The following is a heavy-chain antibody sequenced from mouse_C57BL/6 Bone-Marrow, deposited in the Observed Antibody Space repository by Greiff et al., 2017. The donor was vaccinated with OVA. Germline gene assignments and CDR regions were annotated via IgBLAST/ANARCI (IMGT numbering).Heavy chain of an antibody. V-gene: IGHV1-55*01. J-gene: IGHJ4*01. CDR2: ISPGSGST. D-gene: IGHD2-4*01. CDR1: GYTFTSYW. CDR3: AREDYDPLCYAMDY. Sequence: QVQLQPPGAELVKPGASVKMSCKASGYTFTSYWITWVKPRPGQGLEWIGDISPGSGSTNYNEKFKSKATLTVDTSSSTAYMQLSSLTSEDSAVYYCAREDYDPLCYAMDYWGQGTSVTVSS.